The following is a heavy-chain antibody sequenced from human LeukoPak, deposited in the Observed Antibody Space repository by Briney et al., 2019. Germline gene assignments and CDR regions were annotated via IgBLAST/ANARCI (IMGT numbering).Heavy chain of an antibody. V-gene: IGHV1-8*01. Sequence: ASVKVSCKASGYSFTNYDINWVRQATGQGLEWMGWMNPDSGNIGYAQKFQGRVTMTRNTSISTAYMELSSLRSEDTAVYYCARGRTPKVAGLEGYWGQGTLVTVSS. J-gene: IGHJ4*02. CDR1: GYSFTNYD. D-gene: IGHD6-19*01. CDR2: MNPDSGNI. CDR3: ARGRTPKVAGLEGY.